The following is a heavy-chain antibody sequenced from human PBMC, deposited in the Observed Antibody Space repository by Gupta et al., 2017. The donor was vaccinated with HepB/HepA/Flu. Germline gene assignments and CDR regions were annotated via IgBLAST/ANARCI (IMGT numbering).Heavy chain of an antibody. J-gene: IGHJ6*04. CDR2: INHSGGT. D-gene: IGHD2-2*01. CDR3: ARGQSIVVPATILLFHNYCAVV. CDR1: GGSFSGYY. V-gene: IGHV4-34*01. Sequence: QVQLQQWGAGLLKPSETLSLTCAVYGGSFSGYYWTWIRQSPGKGLEWIGEINHSGGTKYNPSLKSLVTISLDTSKNQFSLKLNSVTAADTAIYYCARGQSIVVPATILLFHNYCAVVWGKGTTVIVSS.